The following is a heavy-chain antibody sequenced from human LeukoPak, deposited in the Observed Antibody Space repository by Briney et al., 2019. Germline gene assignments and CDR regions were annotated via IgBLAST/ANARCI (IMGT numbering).Heavy chain of an antibody. J-gene: IGHJ2*01. Sequence: SETLSLTCTVSGGSISSYYWSWIRQPAGKGLEWIGRIYTSGSTNYNPSLKSRVTISLETSKNQFSLKLSSVTAVDTSVYYCARQYSDILTGYHRGELYWYFDLWGRGTLVTVSS. CDR1: GGSISSYY. CDR3: ARQYSDILTGYHRGELYWYFDL. CDR2: IYTSGST. D-gene: IGHD3-9*01. V-gene: IGHV4-4*07.